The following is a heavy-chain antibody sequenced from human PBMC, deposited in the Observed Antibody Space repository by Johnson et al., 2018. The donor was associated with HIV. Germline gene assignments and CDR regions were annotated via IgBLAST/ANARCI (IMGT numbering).Heavy chain of an antibody. D-gene: IGHD1-14*01. CDR2: MSYDGSHK. CDR3: ARVGRGLGTEDAFDI. Sequence: VQLVESGGGVVQPGRSLRLSCAASGFTFSTYPMHWVRQAPGKGLEWVALMSYDGSHKYYADSVKGRFPISRDNSKNTLYLQMNSLRPEDTAVYYCARVGRGLGTEDAFDIWGQGTMVTVSS. J-gene: IGHJ3*02. CDR1: GFTFSTYP. V-gene: IGHV3-30-3*01.